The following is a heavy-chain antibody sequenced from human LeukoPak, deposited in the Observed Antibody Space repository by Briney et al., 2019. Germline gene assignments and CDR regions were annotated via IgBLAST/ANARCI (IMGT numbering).Heavy chain of an antibody. J-gene: IGHJ5*02. D-gene: IGHD2-15*01. CDR3: ARGPSYCSGGSCYSDP. Sequence: ASVKVSCKASGYTFTSYAMHWVRQAPGQGLEWMGWISAYNGNTNYAQKLQGRVTMTTDTSTSTAYMELRSLRSDDTAVYYCARGPSYCSGGSCYSDPWGQGTLVTVSS. CDR2: ISAYNGNT. CDR1: GYTFTSYA. V-gene: IGHV1-18*01.